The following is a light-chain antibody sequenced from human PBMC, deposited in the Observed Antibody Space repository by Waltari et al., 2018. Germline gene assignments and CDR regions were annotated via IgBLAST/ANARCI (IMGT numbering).Light chain of an antibody. CDR2: DAS. V-gene: IGKV3-11*01. J-gene: IGKJ1*01. CDR1: QSVSSY. CDR3: QQRSNWPWT. Sequence: EIVLTQSPATLSLSPGETATLSCRASQSVSSYLAWYQQKPGPAPRLLIYDASNRATGIPARFSGSGSGTDFTLTISSLEPEDFAVYYCQQRSNWPWTFGQGTKVEIK.